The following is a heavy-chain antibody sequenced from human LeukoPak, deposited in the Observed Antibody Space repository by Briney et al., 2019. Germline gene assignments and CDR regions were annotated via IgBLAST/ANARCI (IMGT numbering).Heavy chain of an antibody. V-gene: IGHV3-11*01. CDR1: GFIFSDYY. CDR3: AREGMTTVTTHAFDI. Sequence: GGSLRLSCAASGFIFSDYYMSWIRQAPGKGLEWVSYISNSGSTIYYADSVKGRFTISRDNAKNSLYLQMNSLSAEDTAVYYCAREGMTTVTTHAFDIWGQGTMVTVSS. J-gene: IGHJ3*02. D-gene: IGHD4-17*01. CDR2: ISNSGSTI.